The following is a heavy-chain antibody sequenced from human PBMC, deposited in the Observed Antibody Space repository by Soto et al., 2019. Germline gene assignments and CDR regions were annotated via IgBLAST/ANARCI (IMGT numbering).Heavy chain of an antibody. D-gene: IGHD3-3*01. Sequence: SLRLSCTGSRFTSSDHSIDWVRQAPGKGLEWVGHSRDKASGFSTTHAASVKGRFATSRDETQNSVYLQMNSLKPEDTAIYDCVRTTYFSDRSVYTPFFDYWGQGTLVTVSS. J-gene: IGHJ4*02. CDR1: RFTSSDHS. CDR2: SRDKASGFST. CDR3: VRTTYFSDRSVYTPFFDY. V-gene: IGHV3-72*01.